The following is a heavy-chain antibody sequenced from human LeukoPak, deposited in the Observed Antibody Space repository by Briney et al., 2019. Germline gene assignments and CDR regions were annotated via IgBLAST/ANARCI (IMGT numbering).Heavy chain of an antibody. J-gene: IGHJ4*02. CDR1: GCSFTSYW. Sequence: GESLKISCKGSGCSFTSYWIGWVRQMPGKGLEWMGIIYPGDSDTRYSPSFQGQVTISADKSISTAYLQWSSLKASDTAMYYCARIQAGFGELLTRPFDYWGQGTLVTVSS. V-gene: IGHV5-51*01. D-gene: IGHD3-10*01. CDR3: ARIQAGFGELLTRPFDY. CDR2: IYPGDSDT.